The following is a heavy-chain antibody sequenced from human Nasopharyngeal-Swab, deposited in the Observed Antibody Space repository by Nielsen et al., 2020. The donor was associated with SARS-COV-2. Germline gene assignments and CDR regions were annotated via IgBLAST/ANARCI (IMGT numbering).Heavy chain of an antibody. V-gene: IGHV3-73*01. CDR3: TRCGGGCYSGRDY. J-gene: IGHJ4*02. CDR1: GFTFSDSA. Sequence: GGSLRLSCAASGFTFSDSAIHWVRQASGKGLEWVGRIRSKGNNYATAYAASVKGRFIIFRDDPTNTAYLQMNSLKTEDTAVYYCTRCGGGCYSGRDYWGQVTLVTVSS. D-gene: IGHD2-21*02. CDR2: IRSKGNNYAT.